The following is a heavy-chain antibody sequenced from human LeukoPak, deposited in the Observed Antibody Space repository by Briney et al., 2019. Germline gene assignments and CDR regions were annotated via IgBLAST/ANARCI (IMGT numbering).Heavy chain of an antibody. CDR3: ARHPDTLTGLFDP. J-gene: IGHJ5*02. CDR1: GYSFTSYW. CDR2: IYPGDSDT. D-gene: IGHD3-9*01. V-gene: IGHV5-51*01. Sequence: LGESLKISCKASGYSFTSYWIGWVRQLPGKGLEWMGIIYPGDSDTKYSPSFQGQVTISADNSISTAYLQWSSLKASDTAMYYCARHPDTLTGLFDPWGQGTLVTVSS.